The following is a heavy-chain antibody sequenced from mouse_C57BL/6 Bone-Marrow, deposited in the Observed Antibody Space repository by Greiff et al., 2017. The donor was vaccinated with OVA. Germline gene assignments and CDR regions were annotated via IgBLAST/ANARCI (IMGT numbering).Heavy chain of an antibody. D-gene: IGHD2-5*01. CDR1: GYTFTSYW. CDR3: ASPYSNYVWYFDV. V-gene: IGHV1-55*01. Sequence: VQLQQPGAELVKPGASVKMSCKASGYTFTSYWITWVKQRPGQGLEWIGDIYPGSGSTNYNEKFKSRATLAVDTSSSTAYMQLSSLTSEDSAVYYGASPYSNYVWYFDVWGTGTTVTVSS. CDR2: IYPGSGST. J-gene: IGHJ1*03.